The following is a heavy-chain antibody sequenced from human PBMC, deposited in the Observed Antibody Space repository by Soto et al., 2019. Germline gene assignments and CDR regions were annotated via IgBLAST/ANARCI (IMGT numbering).Heavy chain of an antibody. CDR3: ARLNYYGSGSYYPSPNNWFDP. CDR2: IYYSGST. V-gene: IGHV4-59*08. J-gene: IGHJ5*02. CDR1: GGSISSYY. Sequence: SETLSLTCTVSGGSISSYYWSWIRQPPGKGLEWIGYIYYSGSTNYNPSLKSRVTISVDTSKNQFSLKLSSVTAADTAVYYCARLNYYGSGSYYPSPNNWFDPWGQGTLVTVSS. D-gene: IGHD3-10*01.